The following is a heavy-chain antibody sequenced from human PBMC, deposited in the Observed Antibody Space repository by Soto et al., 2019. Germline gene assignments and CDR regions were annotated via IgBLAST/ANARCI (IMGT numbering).Heavy chain of an antibody. Sequence: SETLSLTCAVPGGSISSNSWWNWVRQPPGKGLEWIGEIYHTGNTNYNPSLKSRVTLSVDKSKSQFSLKLSSVTAADTAVYYCARAIGYCGSTSCHSYYYGMDVWGQGTTVTVSS. CDR1: GGSISSNSW. CDR2: IYHTGNT. J-gene: IGHJ6*02. V-gene: IGHV4-4*02. CDR3: ARAIGYCGSTSCHSYYYGMDV. D-gene: IGHD2-2*01.